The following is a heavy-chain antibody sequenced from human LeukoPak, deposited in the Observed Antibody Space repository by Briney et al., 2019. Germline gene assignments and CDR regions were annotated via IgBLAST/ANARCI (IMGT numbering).Heavy chain of an antibody. Sequence: SETLSLTCAVYDGSFSGYYWSWIRQPPGKGLEWIGYIYYSGSTNYNPSLKSRVTISVDTSKNQFSLKLSSVTAADTAVYYCARDRKYSRTPQDYYYYYGMDVWGQGTTVTVSS. D-gene: IGHD5-18*01. CDR1: DGSFSGYY. CDR2: IYYSGST. V-gene: IGHV4-59*01. CDR3: ARDRKYSRTPQDYYYYYGMDV. J-gene: IGHJ6*02.